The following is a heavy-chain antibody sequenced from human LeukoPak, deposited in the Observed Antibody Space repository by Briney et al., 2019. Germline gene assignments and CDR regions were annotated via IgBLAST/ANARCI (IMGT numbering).Heavy chain of an antibody. J-gene: IGHJ4*02. Sequence: GGSLRLSCAASGFSFSTYAMLWVRQAPGKGLEWVALIWHDASHTFYTDSVKGRFTISRDNSKNTLYLQMNSLRAEDTAVYYCARDILDYYDSSGYGGYWGQGTLVTVSS. CDR2: IWHDASHT. D-gene: IGHD3-22*01. V-gene: IGHV3-30*02. CDR1: GFSFSTYA. CDR3: ARDILDYYDSSGYGGY.